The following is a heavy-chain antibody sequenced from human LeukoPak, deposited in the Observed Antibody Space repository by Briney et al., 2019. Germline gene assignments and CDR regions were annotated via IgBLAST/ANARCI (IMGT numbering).Heavy chain of an antibody. CDR1: GFTFSFHA. CDR3: AKDYGGVSNF. Sequence: GGSLRLSCAASGFTFSFHAMSWVRQAPGKRMEWVAGITGNTGNTYHADSVKGRFTISRDNSKNTLYLQMNSLRPEDTALYYCAKDYGGVSNFWGQGTLVTVSS. D-gene: IGHD3-16*01. CDR2: ITGNTGNT. J-gene: IGHJ4*02. V-gene: IGHV3-23*01.